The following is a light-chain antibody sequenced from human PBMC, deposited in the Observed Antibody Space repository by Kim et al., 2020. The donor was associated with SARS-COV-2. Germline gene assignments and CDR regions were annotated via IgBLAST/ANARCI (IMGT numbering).Light chain of an antibody. CDR1: NIGSKS. J-gene: IGLJ1*01. CDR2: YDS. CDR3: QVWDSSSDHPGV. V-gene: IGLV3-21*04. Sequence: PGKTARITCGGNNIGSKSVHWYQQKPGPAPVLVMYYDSDRPAGIPERFSGSNSGNTATLTISRVEAGDEADYYCQVWDSSSDHPGVFGTGTKVTVL.